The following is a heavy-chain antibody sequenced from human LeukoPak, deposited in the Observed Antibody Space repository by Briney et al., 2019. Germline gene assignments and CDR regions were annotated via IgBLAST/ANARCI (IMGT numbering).Heavy chain of an antibody. V-gene: IGHV3-66*02. CDR1: GFTVSSNY. J-gene: IGHJ3*02. D-gene: IGHD3-10*01. CDR3: ARRGSGGLAFDM. Sequence: GGSLRLSCAASGFTVSSNYMSWVRRAPGKGLEWVSIIYSSGSTYYADSVKGRFTISRDNSKNTLYLQMNSLRAEDTAVYYCARRGSGGLAFDMWGRGTLVTVSS. CDR2: IYSSGST.